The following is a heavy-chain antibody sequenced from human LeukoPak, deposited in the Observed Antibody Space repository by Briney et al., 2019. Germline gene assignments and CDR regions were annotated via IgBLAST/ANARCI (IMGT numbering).Heavy chain of an antibody. Sequence: TGGSLRLSCAASGFTFSNAWMSWVRQAPGKGLEWVANIKQDGSEKRYVDPVKGRFTISRDNAKNSLYLQMNSLRAEDTGVYYCVRAPATNEWRCMDYWGQGTLVTVSS. CDR1: GFTFSNAW. D-gene: IGHD2-8*02. CDR3: VRAPATNEWRCMDY. V-gene: IGHV3-7*01. CDR2: IKQDGSEK. J-gene: IGHJ4*02.